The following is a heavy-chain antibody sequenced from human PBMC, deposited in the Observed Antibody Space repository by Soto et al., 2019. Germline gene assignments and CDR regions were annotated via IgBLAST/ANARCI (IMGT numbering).Heavy chain of an antibody. CDR2: IYYSGST. V-gene: IGHV4-31*03. Sequence: SETLSLTCTVSGGSISSGGYYWSWIRQHPGKGLEWIGYIYYSGSTNYNPSLKSRVTISVDTSKNQFSLKLSSVTAADTAVYYCARGRGSSRWFDPWGQGTLVTVSS. CDR3: ARGRGSSRWFDP. D-gene: IGHD1-26*01. J-gene: IGHJ5*02. CDR1: GGSISSGGYY.